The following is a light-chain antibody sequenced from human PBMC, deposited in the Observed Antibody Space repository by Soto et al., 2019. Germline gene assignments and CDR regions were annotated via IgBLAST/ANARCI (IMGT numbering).Light chain of an antibody. CDR2: GAS. Sequence: ETVMTQSPGALSVSPGERATLSCRASQSISSNLAWYQQIPGQAPRLLIYGASTRATGIPARFSGSGSGTEFTLTISSLQSEDSAVYYCQEYNSWPPVYTVGRGTKLEIK. CDR3: QEYNSWPPVYT. V-gene: IGKV3-15*01. J-gene: IGKJ2*01. CDR1: QSISSN.